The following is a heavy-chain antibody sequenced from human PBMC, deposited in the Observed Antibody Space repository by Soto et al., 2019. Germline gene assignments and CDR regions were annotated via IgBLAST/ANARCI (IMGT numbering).Heavy chain of an antibody. CDR2: IWYDSTYK. CDR1: GFDFSTNG. CDR3: ATDVNPGFCYLDY. D-gene: IGHD3-16*02. J-gene: IGHJ4*02. Sequence: QVQLVESGGGVVQPGESLRLSCLASGFDFSTNGMHWVRQAPGKGLEWVAVIWYDSTYKYYGDSVNGRFTISRDHHKNTLYLQMDSLRVEDTSVYYCATDVNPGFCYLDYWGQGTLVTVSS. V-gene: IGHV3-33*01.